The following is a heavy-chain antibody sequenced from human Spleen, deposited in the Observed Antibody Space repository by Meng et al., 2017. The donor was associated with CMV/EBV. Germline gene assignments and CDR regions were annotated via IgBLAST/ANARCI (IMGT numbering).Heavy chain of an antibody. CDR2: IYYSGST. CDR3: ARGPRTRFGERFDY. CDR1: GGSISSGDYY. Sequence: QGRQEKWGAGLVTPPQTPSLTCTVSGGSISSGDYYWSWIRQPPGKGLEWIGYIYYSGSTNYNPSLKSRVTISVDTSKNQFSLKLSSVTAADTAVYYCARGPRTRFGERFDYWGQGTLVTVSS. D-gene: IGHD3-10*02. J-gene: IGHJ4*02. V-gene: IGHV4-30-4*01.